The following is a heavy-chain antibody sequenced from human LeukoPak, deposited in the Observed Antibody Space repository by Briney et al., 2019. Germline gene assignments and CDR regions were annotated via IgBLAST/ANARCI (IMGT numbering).Heavy chain of an antibody. CDR3: ARLSSVPFDY. V-gene: IGHV1-46*01. J-gene: IGHJ4*02. CDR1: GGTLRNYA. CDR2: INPSAGSI. Sequence: GASVKVSCKASGGTLRNYAFSWVRQAPGQGLEWMGIINPSAGSITYAQKFQGRVTMTRDTSTSTVYMELSSLRSEDTAVYYCARLSSVPFDYWGQGTLVTVSS. D-gene: IGHD3-22*01.